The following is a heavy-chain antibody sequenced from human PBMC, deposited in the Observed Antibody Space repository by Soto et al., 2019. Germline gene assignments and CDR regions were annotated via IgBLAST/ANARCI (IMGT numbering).Heavy chain of an antibody. Sequence: GGSLRLSCAASGFTFSSYAMSWARQAPGKGLEWVSAISGSGGSTYYADSVKGRFTISRDNSKNTLYLQMNSLRAEDTAVYYCAKVPYCSGGSCYIPYYWYFDLWGRGTLVTVS. CDR3: AKVPYCSGGSCYIPYYWYFDL. CDR2: ISGSGGST. D-gene: IGHD2-15*01. V-gene: IGHV3-23*01. CDR1: GFTFSSYA. J-gene: IGHJ2*01.